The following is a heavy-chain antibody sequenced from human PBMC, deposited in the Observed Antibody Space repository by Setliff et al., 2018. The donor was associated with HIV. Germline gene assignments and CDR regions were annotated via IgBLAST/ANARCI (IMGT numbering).Heavy chain of an antibody. V-gene: IGHV3-20*04. D-gene: IGHD3-10*01. CDR2: VNWNGDNT. CDR1: GFSFSTHG. Sequence: GGSLRLSCAAAGFSFSTHGMSWFRQTPGKGLEWVSGVNWNGDNTAYADSVKGRFTISRDNAYNSLYLHMNYLNVEDTAFYYCARELYGSGDLWGQGTLVTVSS. J-gene: IGHJ5*02. CDR3: ARELYGSGDL.